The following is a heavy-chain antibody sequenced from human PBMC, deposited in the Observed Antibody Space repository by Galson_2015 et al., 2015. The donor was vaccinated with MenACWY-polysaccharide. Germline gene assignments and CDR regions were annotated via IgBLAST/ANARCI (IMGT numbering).Heavy chain of an antibody. D-gene: IGHD3-9*01. CDR3: ARLTGPYSYYFYYMDV. J-gene: IGHJ6*03. CDR1: GYDFTTNW. Sequence: QSGAEVKKPGEFLKISCTGSGYDFTTNWVAWVRQMPGKGLEWMGIIYPGDSDSTYSPSFQGQVTFSVDKSISTAYLQWASLKASDTAIYYCARLTGPYSYYFYYMDVWGKGTTVTVSS. CDR2: IYPGDSDS. V-gene: IGHV5-51*01.